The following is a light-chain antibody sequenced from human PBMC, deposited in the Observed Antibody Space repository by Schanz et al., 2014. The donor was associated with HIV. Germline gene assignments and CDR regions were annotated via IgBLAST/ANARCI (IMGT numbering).Light chain of an antibody. CDR2: DVS. Sequence: QSALTQPRSVSGSPGQSVTISCTGTNSDVGDYYYVSWYQHHPGRAPKLMIYDVSFRPSGVPDRFSGSKSGNTASLTISGLQAEDEADYYCSSYTSSNTLEVFGTGIKLTVL. CDR3: SSYTSSNTLEV. V-gene: IGLV2-11*01. J-gene: IGLJ1*01. CDR1: NSDVGDYYY.